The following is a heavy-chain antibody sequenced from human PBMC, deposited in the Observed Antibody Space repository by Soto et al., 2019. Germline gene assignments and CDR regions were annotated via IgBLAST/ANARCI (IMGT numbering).Heavy chain of an antibody. Sequence: PSETLSLTCTVSGGSISSSSYYWGWIRQPPGKLLEWIGSIYYSGSTYYNPSLKSRVTISVDTSKNQFSLKLSSVTAADTAVYYCASTYDFWSGRDYYYGMDVWGQGTTVTVSS. CDR3: ASTYDFWSGRDYYYGMDV. CDR1: GGSISSSSYY. V-gene: IGHV4-39*01. D-gene: IGHD3-3*01. CDR2: IYYSGST. J-gene: IGHJ6*02.